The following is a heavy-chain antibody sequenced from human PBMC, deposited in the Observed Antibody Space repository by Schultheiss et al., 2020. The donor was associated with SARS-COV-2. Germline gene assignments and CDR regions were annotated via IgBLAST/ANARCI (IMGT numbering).Heavy chain of an antibody. CDR3: VKEGEEMGTS. CDR1: GFNLRNYW. Sequence: GGSLRLSCAASGFNLRNYWMDWVRQAPGKGLQWVANIKQDGIVEHYVDSVRGRFIISRDNAKNTLDLQMNSLRVDDTAVYYCVKEGEEMGTSWGQGTLVTVSS. D-gene: IGHD5-24*01. CDR2: IKQDGIVE. V-gene: IGHV3-7*03. J-gene: IGHJ4*02.